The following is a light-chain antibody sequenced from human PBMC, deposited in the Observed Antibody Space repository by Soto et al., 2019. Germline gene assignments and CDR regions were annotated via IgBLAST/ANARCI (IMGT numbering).Light chain of an antibody. CDR3: QRHYSAPLT. V-gene: IGKV4-1*01. CDR2: WAS. J-gene: IGKJ4*01. CDR1: QSVLSSSNNKNY. Sequence: DIVLTQSPDSLAVSLGERATINCKSSQSVLSSSNNKNYLSWHQHKPGQPPKLLISWASTRESGVPDRFSGSGSGTDFTLTISSLQAEDVAVYYCQRHYSAPLTFGGGTKVDIK.